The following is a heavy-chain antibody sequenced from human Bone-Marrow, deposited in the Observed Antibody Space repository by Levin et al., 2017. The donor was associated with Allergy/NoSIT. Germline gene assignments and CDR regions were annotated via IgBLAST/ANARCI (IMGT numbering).Heavy chain of an antibody. Sequence: GESLKISCAASGFTFSDYYMTWIRQAPGKGLEWVSYISGSGSTIYYADSVKGRFTISRDNAKNSLYLEMNSLRDEDTAVYYCARDLWFGLYYGNWLDPWGQGTLVTVYS. D-gene: IGHD3-10*01. CDR1: GFTFSDYY. J-gene: IGHJ5*02. CDR3: ARDLWFGLYYGNWLDP. V-gene: IGHV3-11*01. CDR2: ISGSGSTI.